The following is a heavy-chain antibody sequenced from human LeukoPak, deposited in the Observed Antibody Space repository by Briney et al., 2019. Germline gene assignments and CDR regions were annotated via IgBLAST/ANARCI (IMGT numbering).Heavy chain of an antibody. J-gene: IGHJ4*02. V-gene: IGHV3-30-3*01. CDR3: AKDLSGSLATDY. D-gene: IGHD1-26*01. CDR1: GFTFSSYA. Sequence: PGASLRLSCAASGFTFSSYAMHWVRQAPGKGLEWVAFLSLVEGNNLYADSAKGRFTISRDNSKNRMYLQMNSLRAEDTAVHYCAKDLSGSLATDYWGQGTLVTVSS. CDR2: LSLVEGNN.